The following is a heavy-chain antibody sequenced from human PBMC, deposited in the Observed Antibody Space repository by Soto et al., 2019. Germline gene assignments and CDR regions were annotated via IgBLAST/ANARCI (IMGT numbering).Heavy chain of an antibody. CDR1: GFTFSSYA. CDR3: ARAGVPTYYYDSSGYYYLPAGFYAFDI. Sequence: PGGSLRLSCAASGFTFSSYAMHWVRQAPGKGLEWVAVISYDGSNKYYADSVKGRFTISRDNSKNTLYLQMNSLRAEDTAVYYCARAGVPTYYYDSSGYYYLPAGFYAFDIWGQGTMVTVSS. D-gene: IGHD3-22*01. V-gene: IGHV3-30-3*01. J-gene: IGHJ3*02. CDR2: ISYDGSNK.